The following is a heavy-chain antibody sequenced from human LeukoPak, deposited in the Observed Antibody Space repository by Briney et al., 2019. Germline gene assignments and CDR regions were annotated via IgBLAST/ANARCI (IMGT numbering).Heavy chain of an antibody. J-gene: IGHJ4*02. CDR1: GYTFTIYY. CDR3: ARDLGSGWLDY. V-gene: IGHV1-46*01. D-gene: IGHD6-19*01. CDR2: INPSGGST. Sequence: ASVTVSCTASGYTFTIYYMHWVRQAPGQGLEWMGIINPSGGSTSYAQKFQGRVTMTRDTSTSTVYMELSSLRSEDTAVYYCARDLGSGWLDYWGQGTLVTVSS.